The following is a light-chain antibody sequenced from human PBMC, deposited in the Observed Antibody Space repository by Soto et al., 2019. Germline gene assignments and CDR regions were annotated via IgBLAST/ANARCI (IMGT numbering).Light chain of an antibody. CDR2: GAS. CDR1: QSVNDN. V-gene: IGKV3D-15*01. J-gene: IGKJ4*01. Sequence: ETVLSQSPATLSVSPGERATLSCRTSQSVNDNLAWYQQKPGQPPRLLIYGASIRATGIPARFSGSWSGTEFTLTISSLQSEDFAVYYCQQYNDWPLTFGGGTKVDI. CDR3: QQYNDWPLT.